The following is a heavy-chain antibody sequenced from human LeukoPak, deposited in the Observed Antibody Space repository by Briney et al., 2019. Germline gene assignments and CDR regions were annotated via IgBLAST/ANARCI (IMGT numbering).Heavy chain of an antibody. J-gene: IGHJ4*02. CDR1: GFTVSSSY. V-gene: IGHV3-23*01. CDR3: AYRTGFDY. Sequence: GGSLRLSCTGSGFTVSSSYMSWVRQAPGKGLEWVSTISVSGDYTYYPDSVKGRFTISRDNSKNTLYLQMNSLRPDDTAVYYCAYRTGFDYWGQGTLVTVSS. CDR2: ISVSGDYT. D-gene: IGHD3-16*02.